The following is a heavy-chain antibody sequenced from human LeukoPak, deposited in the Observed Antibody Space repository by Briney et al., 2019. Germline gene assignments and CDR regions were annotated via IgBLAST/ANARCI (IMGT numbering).Heavy chain of an antibody. CDR1: GYIFTSYW. Sequence: GESLKISCKGYGYIFTSYWIIWVRQMPGKGLEWMGRIDPSDSYTNYSPSLQGHVTISADKSISAAYLQWSNLKASDTAMYYCPRARGDHYSFDYWGQGTLVTVSS. V-gene: IGHV5-10-1*01. D-gene: IGHD3-10*01. J-gene: IGHJ4*02. CDR3: PRARGDHYSFDY. CDR2: IDPSDSYT.